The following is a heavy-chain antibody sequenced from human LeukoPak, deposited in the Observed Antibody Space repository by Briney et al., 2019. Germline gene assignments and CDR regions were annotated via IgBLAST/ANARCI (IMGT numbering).Heavy chain of an antibody. J-gene: IGHJ5*02. V-gene: IGHV4-38-2*02. CDR1: GSGYSISGGFY. CDR3: ARHGSGTYFDP. Sequence: SETLSLTCTVSGSGYSISGGFYWGWIRQPPGKGLEWIGSIYHTGSTYYNPSLKSRATISVDTSKNQFSLKLKFVTAADTAVHYCARHGSGTYFDPWGQGTLVTVSS. CDR2: IYHTGST. D-gene: IGHD1-26*01.